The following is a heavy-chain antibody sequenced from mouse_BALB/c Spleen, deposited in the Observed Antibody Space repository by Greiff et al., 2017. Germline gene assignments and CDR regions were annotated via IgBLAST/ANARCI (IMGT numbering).Heavy chain of an antibody. V-gene: IGHV8-12*01. CDR1: GFSLSTSGMG. Sequence: QVTLKESGPGILQPSQTLSLTCSFSGFSLSTSGMGVSWIRQPSGKGLEWLAHIYWDDDKRYNPSLKSRLTISKDTSSNQVFLKITSVDTADTATYYCARRAVYGNGDWYFDVWGAGTTVTVSS. CDR2: IYWDDDK. CDR3: ARRAVYGNGDWYFDV. D-gene: IGHD2-1*01. J-gene: IGHJ1*01.